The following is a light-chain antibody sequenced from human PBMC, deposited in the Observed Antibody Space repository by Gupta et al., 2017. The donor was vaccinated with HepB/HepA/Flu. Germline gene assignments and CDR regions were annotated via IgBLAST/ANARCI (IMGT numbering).Light chain of an antibody. CDR1: SSDVGGYNY. Sequence: SDSGSPGQSNTKPCTGTSSDVGGYNYVSWYQQHPGKAPKLMIYDVSNRPSGVSNRFSGSKSGNTASLTISGLQAEDEADYYCSSYTSSSTYVFGTGTKVTVL. J-gene: IGLJ1*01. CDR3: SSYTSSSTYV. V-gene: IGLV2-14*03. CDR2: DVS.